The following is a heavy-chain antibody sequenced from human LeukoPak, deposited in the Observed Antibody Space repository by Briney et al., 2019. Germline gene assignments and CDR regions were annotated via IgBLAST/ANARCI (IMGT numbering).Heavy chain of an antibody. Sequence: SVKVSCKASGGTFSSYAISWVRQAPGQGLEWMGGIIPIFGTANYAQKFQGRVTITADESTSTAYMGLSSLRSEDTAVYYCARDFGVATYYYYGMDVWGQGTTVTVSS. CDR2: IIPIFGTA. CDR3: ARDFGVATYYYYGMDV. D-gene: IGHD3-3*01. V-gene: IGHV1-69*13. J-gene: IGHJ6*02. CDR1: GGTFSSYA.